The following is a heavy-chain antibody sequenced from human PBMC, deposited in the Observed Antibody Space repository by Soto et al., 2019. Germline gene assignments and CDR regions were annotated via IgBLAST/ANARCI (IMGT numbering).Heavy chain of an antibody. CDR3: AKDPEVVVTAPDY. D-gene: IGHD2-21*02. CDR1: GFSFYSYA. V-gene: IGHV3-23*01. CDR2: ISGSGGST. J-gene: IGHJ4*02. Sequence: WGSLRLSCAASGFSFYSYAMNWVQHSPVKGREWVSAISGSGGSTYYVDSVKGRFTISSHNSWNTLYLQMNSLRAENTAVYYCAKDPEVVVTAPDYGGQGTLVTVSS.